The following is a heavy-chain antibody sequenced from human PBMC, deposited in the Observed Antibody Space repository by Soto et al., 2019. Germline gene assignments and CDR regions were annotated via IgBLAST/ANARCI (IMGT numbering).Heavy chain of an antibody. V-gene: IGHV4-30-4*01. CDR3: ASKYYDILTGYYGFDP. J-gene: IGHJ5*02. CDR1: GGSISSGDYY. D-gene: IGHD3-9*01. CDR2: IYYSGST. Sequence: SETLSLTCTVSGGSISSGDYYWSWIRQPPGKGLEWIGYIYYSGSTYYNPSLKSRVTISVDTSKNQFSLKLSSVTAADTAVYYCASKYYDILTGYYGFDPWGQGTLVTVSS.